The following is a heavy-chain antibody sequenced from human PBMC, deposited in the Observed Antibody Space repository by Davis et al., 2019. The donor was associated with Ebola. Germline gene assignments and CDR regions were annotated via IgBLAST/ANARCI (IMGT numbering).Heavy chain of an antibody. J-gene: IGHJ5*02. Sequence: ASVKVSCKASGYTFTSYDINWVRQATGQGLEWMGWMNPNSGNTGYAQKFQGRVTITRNTSISTAYMELSSLRSEDTAVYYCARVPAAAGHNGYNWFDPWGQGTLVTVSS. D-gene: IGHD6-13*01. CDR3: ARVPAAAGHNGYNWFDP. V-gene: IGHV1-8*03. CDR1: GYTFTSYD. CDR2: MNPNSGNT.